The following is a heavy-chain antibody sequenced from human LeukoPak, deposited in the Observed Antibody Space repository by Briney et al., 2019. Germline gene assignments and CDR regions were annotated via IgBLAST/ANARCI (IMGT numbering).Heavy chain of an antibody. J-gene: IGHJ3*01. CDR3: AREDNGGATDDGFDV. D-gene: IGHD3-16*01. Sequence: PGGSLRLSCAASGFTFSSYVMSWVRQAPGKGLEWVSVIRVGDVTHYADSVKGRFTTSRDSSKNTVYLQMESLRVEDTAVYYCAREDNGGATDDGFDVWGHGTVVTVSS. CDR2: IRVGDVT. V-gene: IGHV3-53*01. CDR1: GFTFSSYV.